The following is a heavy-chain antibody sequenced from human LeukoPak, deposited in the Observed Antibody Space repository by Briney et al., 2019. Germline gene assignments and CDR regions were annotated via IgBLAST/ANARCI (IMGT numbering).Heavy chain of an antibody. CDR2: MSEDGNEI. V-gene: IGHV3-7*01. CDR1: GFIFSDFS. J-gene: IGHJ4*02. CDR3: ARPRGCGSARCNNFDY. D-gene: IGHD2-2*01. Sequence: DPGGSLRLSCTVSGFIFSDFSMSWVRQAPGKGLEWVAKMSEDGNEIFYVDSVKGRFTISRDNTKKSLYLQLNSLRPEDSAVYYCARPRGCGSARCNNFDYWGQGTLVTVSS.